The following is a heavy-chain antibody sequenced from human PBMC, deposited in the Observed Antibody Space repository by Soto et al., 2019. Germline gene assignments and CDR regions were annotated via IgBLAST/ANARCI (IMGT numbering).Heavy chain of an antibody. CDR1: GFTFSTYG. D-gene: IGHD4-17*01. CDR3: ASTDYGGDGQDY. V-gene: IGHV3-23*01. Sequence: EVQVLESGGGLVQPGGSLRLSCASSGFTFSTYGMSWVRQAPGKGLEWVSSVSYTGDTTYYADSVKGRFTISRDNSKNTVYLQMNSLRTEDTATYYCASTDYGGDGQDYWSQGTLVTVSS. J-gene: IGHJ4*02. CDR2: VSYTGDTT.